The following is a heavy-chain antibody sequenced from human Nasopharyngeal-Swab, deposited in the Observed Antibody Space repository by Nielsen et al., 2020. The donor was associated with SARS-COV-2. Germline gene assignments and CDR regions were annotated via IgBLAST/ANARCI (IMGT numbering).Heavy chain of an antibody. D-gene: IGHD6-19*01. V-gene: IGHV5-51*01. Sequence: GESLKISCKGSGYSFTSYWIGWVRQMPGKGLEWMGIIYPGDSDTRYSPSFQGQVTISADKSISTAYLQWSSLKASDTAMYYCARLVAVAGGGGGGADSWGPGPLVTVSS. CDR2: IYPGDSDT. CDR1: GYSFTSYW. J-gene: IGHJ1*01. CDR3: ARLVAVAGGGGGGADS.